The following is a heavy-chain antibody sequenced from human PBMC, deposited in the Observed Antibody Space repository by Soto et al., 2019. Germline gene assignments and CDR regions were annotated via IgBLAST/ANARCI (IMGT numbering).Heavy chain of an antibody. V-gene: IGHV4-59*11. D-gene: IGHD3-10*01. J-gene: IGHJ4*02. Sequence: SETLSLTCSVSGDSLNNHYWTWIRQPPGKGLEWIGNIYDSGSTNYSPALKSRVSMSVDTSKNLFSLKMNSVTAADTAVYYCARSSRVPVDYCDCWGQGTVVTVSS. CDR2: IYDSGST. CDR3: ARSSRVPVDYCDC. CDR1: GDSLNNHY.